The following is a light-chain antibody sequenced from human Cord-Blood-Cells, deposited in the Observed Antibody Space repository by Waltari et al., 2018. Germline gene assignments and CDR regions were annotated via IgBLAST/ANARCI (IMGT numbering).Light chain of an antibody. CDR2: GAS. J-gene: IGKJ5*01. V-gene: IGKV3-15*01. CDR1: PSVSSN. Sequence: EIVMTQSPAPLSVSPGERATLSCRASPSVSSNLAWYQQKPGQAPRLLIYGASTRATGIPARFSGSGSGTEFTLTISSLQSEDFAVYYCQQYNNWLLTFGQGTRLEIK. CDR3: QQYNNWLLT.